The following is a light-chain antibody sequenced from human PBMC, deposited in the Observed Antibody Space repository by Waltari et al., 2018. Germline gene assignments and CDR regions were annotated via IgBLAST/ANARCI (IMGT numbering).Light chain of an antibody. Sequence: QSVLTQPPSSSGTPGQRVTISCSGSNSNIGSNTVNWYQQFPGTAPKLLIYTNEQRPSGVPARFSGSKSGTSASLAISGLQADDEAHYYCAAWDDNLNARVFGGGTMLTVL. CDR3: AAWDDNLNARV. J-gene: IGLJ3*02. CDR1: NSNIGSNT. V-gene: IGLV1-44*01. CDR2: TNE.